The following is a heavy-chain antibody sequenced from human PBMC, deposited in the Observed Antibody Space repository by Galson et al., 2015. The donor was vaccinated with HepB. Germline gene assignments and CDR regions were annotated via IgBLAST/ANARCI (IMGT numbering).Heavy chain of an antibody. CDR1: GFTFSSYA. D-gene: IGHD6-19*01. J-gene: IGHJ3*02. V-gene: IGHV3-30-3*01. Sequence: SLRLSCAASGFTFSSYAMHWVRQAPGKGLEWVAVISYDGSNKYYADSVKGRFTISRDNSKNTLYLQMNSLRAEDTAVYYCARPYSSGWYRRVAFDIWGQGTIVTVSS. CDR3: ARPYSSGWYRRVAFDI. CDR2: ISYDGSNK.